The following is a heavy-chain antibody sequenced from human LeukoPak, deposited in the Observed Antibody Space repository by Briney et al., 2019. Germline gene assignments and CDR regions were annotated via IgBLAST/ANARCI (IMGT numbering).Heavy chain of an antibody. J-gene: IGHJ3*02. CDR3: AKDPAYYYDSSATDAFDI. Sequence: PGRSLRLSCAASGFTFSSYGMHWVRQAPGKGLEWVAVISYDGSNKYYADSVKGRFTISRDNSKNTLYLQMNSLRAEDTVVYYCAKDPAYYYDSSATDAFDIWGQGTMVTVSS. CDR1: GFTFSSYG. V-gene: IGHV3-30*18. D-gene: IGHD3-22*01. CDR2: ISYDGSNK.